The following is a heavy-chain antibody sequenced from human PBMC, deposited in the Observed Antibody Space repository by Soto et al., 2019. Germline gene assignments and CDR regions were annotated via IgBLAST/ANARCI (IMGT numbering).Heavy chain of an antibody. CDR2: IYPGDSDT. CDR3: ARYDILTGYYAYYYYGMDV. J-gene: IGHJ6*02. Sequence: GESLKISCKGAGDSFTSYWIGWVRQMPGKGLEWMGIIYPGDSDTRYSPSFQGQVTISADKSISTAYLQWSSLKASDPAMYYCARYDILTGYYAYYYYGMDVWGQGTTVTVSS. V-gene: IGHV5-51*01. CDR1: GDSFTSYW. D-gene: IGHD3-9*01.